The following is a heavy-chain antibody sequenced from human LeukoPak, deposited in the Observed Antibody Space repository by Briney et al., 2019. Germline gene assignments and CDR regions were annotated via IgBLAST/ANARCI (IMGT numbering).Heavy chain of an antibody. CDR2: INPSGGST. D-gene: IGHD5-12*01. CDR1: GYTFTSYY. J-gene: IGHJ4*02. CDR3: ARDRGGSRGYSGYDPGDY. V-gene: IGHV1-46*01. Sequence: GASVKVSCKASGYTFTSYYMHWVRQAPGQGLEWMGIINPSGGSTSYAQKFQGRVTMTRDTSTSTVYMELSSLRSEDTAVYYCARDRGGSRGYSGYDPGDYWGQGTLVTVSS.